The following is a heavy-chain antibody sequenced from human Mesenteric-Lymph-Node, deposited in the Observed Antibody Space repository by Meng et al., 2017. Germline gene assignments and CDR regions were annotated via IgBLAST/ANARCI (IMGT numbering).Heavy chain of an antibody. CDR1: GGSFNSPDYY. J-gene: IGHJ4*02. CDR3: ARSPYSGSALPFFDY. CDR2: IYYSGST. D-gene: IGHD1-26*01. V-gene: IGHV4-30-4*01. Sequence: VDPQESGPGLGNPSQTLSLTCTVSGGSFNSPDYYWSWIRQPPEKGLEWIGYIYYSGSTYYNPSLKSRVSISGDTSNKQFSLKLTSVTAADTAVYYCARSPYSGSALPFFDYWGQGSLVTVSS.